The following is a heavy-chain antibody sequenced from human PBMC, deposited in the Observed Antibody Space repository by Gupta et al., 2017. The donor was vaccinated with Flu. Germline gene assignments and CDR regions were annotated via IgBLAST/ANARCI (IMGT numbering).Heavy chain of an antibody. CDR3: EKLRGATSYDSFDV. CDR2: ISFDGNKK. V-gene: IGHV3-30*18. D-gene: IGHD3-3*01. Sequence: QVQLVESGGGEVQPGGSLRLSCAVSGFSIENYGMHWVRQAPGKGLEWVAGISFDGNKKVYGDSGRGRFAISRDNSRNTLSLYMSRLETEETAVYYCEKLRGATSYDSFDVGGHGTMVTVYS. J-gene: IGHJ3*01. CDR1: GFSIENYG.